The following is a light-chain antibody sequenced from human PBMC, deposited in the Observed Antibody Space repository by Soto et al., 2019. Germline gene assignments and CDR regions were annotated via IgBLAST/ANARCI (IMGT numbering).Light chain of an antibody. J-gene: IGKJ4*01. CDR1: QSVTSSY. CDR2: GAS. V-gene: IGKV3-20*01. CDR3: QQYGSSPLT. Sequence: EIVLTQSPATLSLSPGERATLSCRASQSVTSSYLAWYQQKPGQAPRLLLYGASSRATGIPDRFRGVGSGTAFTLTISRLEPEDSAVYYCQQYGSSPLTFGGGTKVEI.